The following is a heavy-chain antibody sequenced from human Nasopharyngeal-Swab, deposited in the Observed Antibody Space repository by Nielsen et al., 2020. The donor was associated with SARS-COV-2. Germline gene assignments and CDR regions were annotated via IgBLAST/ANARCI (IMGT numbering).Heavy chain of an antibody. V-gene: IGHV1-46*01. J-gene: IGHJ5*02. CDR1: GYSFTSYH. CDR3: ARGGDPREVVAATDCFDP. Sequence: ASVKVSCKASGYSFTSYHMYWVRQAPGQGLEWMGIINPSGGSTSYAQKFQGRVTMTRDASTNTVYMELYSLTSEDTAVYYCARGGDPREVVAATDCFDPWGQGTLVTVSS. D-gene: IGHD2-15*01. CDR2: INPSGGST.